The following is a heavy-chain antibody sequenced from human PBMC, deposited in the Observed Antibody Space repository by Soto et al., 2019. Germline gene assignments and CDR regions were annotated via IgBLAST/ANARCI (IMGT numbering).Heavy chain of an antibody. CDR2: ISYDGSNK. CDR3: VKDGNEYNSGGYAPSLAY. J-gene: IGHJ4*02. CDR1: GFTFSNYG. V-gene: IGHV3-30*18. Sequence: HLVDSGGGVVQPGRSLRLSCAASGFTFSNYGMHWVRQAPGKGLEWVAVISYDGSNKYYSDSVKGRFTISRDHSNNPLYLQMNSLTPQDTALYFCVKDGNEYNSGGYAPSLAYWGQGTVVTVPS. D-gene: IGHD6-13*01.